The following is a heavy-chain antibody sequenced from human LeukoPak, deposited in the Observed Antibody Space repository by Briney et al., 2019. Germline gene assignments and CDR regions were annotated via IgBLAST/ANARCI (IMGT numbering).Heavy chain of an antibody. J-gene: IGHJ6*03. CDR1: VYTFTRHY. D-gene: IGHD3-10*01. Sequence: SVNVSCKASVYTFTRHYIHWVRQAPGQGLEGMGLINPSGCSTNYAQKFQVRVTMTRTTSTSTVYMELSSLRSQDTAVYYCARGPSITMVRGGQWYYYMAVWGKGTTVTISS. CDR3: ARGPSITMVRGGQWYYYMAV. V-gene: IGHV1-46*01. CDR2: INPSGCST.